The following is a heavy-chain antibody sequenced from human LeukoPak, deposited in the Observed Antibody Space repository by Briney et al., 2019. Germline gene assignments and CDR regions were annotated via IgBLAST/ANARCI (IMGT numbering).Heavy chain of an antibody. J-gene: IGHJ3*02. V-gene: IGHV4-61*02. CDR1: GGSISSGSYY. D-gene: IGHD3-10*01. CDR3: ARFPGLWFGVPDI. CDR2: IYTSGST. Sequence: SETLSLTCTVSGGSISSGSYYWSWIQQPAGKGLEWIGRIYTSGSTNYNPSLKSRVTISVDTSKNQFSLKLSSVTAADTAVYYCARFPGLWFGVPDIWGQGTMLTVSS.